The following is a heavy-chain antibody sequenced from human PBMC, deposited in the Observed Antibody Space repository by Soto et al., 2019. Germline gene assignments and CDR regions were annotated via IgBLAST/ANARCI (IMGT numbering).Heavy chain of an antibody. CDR3: ARPVLRYLDYGMDV. CDR2: ISAYKGNT. Sequence: GASVKVSCKASGYTFTSYGISWVRQAPGQGLERKGWISAYKGNTNYAQKIQGRVTMTTDTSTSTAYMELRSLRSDDTAVYYCARPVLRYLDYGMDVWGQGTTVTVSS. J-gene: IGHJ6*02. V-gene: IGHV1-18*01. D-gene: IGHD3-9*01. CDR1: GYTFTSYG.